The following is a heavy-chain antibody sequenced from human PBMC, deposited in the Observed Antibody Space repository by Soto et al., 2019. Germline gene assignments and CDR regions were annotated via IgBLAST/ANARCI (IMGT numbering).Heavy chain of an antibody. J-gene: IGHJ4*02. CDR1: GFTFSTYG. Sequence: TGGSLRLSCAASGFTFSTYGMHWVRQAPGKGLEWVALIRSNRSNKYYADSVKGRFTISRDNAKNSLYLQMNSLRAEDTAVYYCATEKHYFDTGGYYYWGQGTLVTVSS. CDR2: IRSNRSNK. V-gene: IGHV3-33*03. CDR3: ATEKHYFDTGGYYY. D-gene: IGHD3-22*01.